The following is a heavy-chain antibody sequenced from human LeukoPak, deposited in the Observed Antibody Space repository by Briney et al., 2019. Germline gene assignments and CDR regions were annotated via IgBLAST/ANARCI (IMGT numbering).Heavy chain of an antibody. CDR2: IIPIFGTA. CDR1: GGTFSSYA. CDR3: ARVYKQQPVLNWFDP. J-gene: IGHJ5*02. V-gene: IGHV1-69*06. Sequence: SVKVSCKASGGTFSSYAISWVRQAPGQGLEWMGGIIPIFGTANYAQKFQGRVTITADKSTSTAYMELSSLRSEDTAVYYCARVYKQQPVLNWFDPWGQGTLVTVSS. D-gene: IGHD6-13*01.